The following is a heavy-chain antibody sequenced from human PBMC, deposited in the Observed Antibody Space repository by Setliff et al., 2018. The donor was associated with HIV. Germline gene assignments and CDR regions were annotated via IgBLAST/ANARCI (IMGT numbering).Heavy chain of an antibody. CDR1: GGSFPAYY. V-gene: IGHV4-34*01. D-gene: IGHD4-17*01. CDR3: VRQHGDYAFDP. Sequence: SETLSLTSAVYGGSFPAYYWNWSRQPPGKGLEWIGEINYEGDTTYNPSLKSRVNMFIDTSKKQFSLKVASENAADTAVYYCVRQHGDYAFDPWGQGTLVTVS. J-gene: IGHJ5*02. CDR2: INYEGDT.